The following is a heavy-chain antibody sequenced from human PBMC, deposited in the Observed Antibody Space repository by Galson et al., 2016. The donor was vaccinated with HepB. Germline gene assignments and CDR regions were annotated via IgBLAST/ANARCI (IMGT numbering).Heavy chain of an antibody. CDR2: LSGSGGST. J-gene: IGHJ2*01. Sequence: SLRLSCAASGFTFSNYAMTWVRQAPGKGLEWVSALSGSGGSTYYADSVKGRFTISRDNSKNTLSLQMNSLRAEDTAIYYCAKVPYYNYWYFDLWGCGTLVTVSS. V-gene: IGHV3-23*01. CDR3: AKVPYYNYWYFDL. D-gene: IGHD3-22*01. CDR1: GFTFSNYA.